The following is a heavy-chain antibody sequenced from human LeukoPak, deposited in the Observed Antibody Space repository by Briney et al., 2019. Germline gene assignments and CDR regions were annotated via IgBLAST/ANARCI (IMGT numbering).Heavy chain of an antibody. CDR2: IIPTLGIA. CDR1: GGTFSSYA. CDR3: ARGGQGWYHEPFDP. D-gene: IGHD2-15*01. J-gene: IGHJ5*02. V-gene: IGHV1-69*04. Sequence: SVKVSCKASGGTFSSYAISWVRQAPGQGLEWMGRIIPTLGIANYAQKFQGRVTITADKSTSTAYMELSSLRSEDTAVYYCARGGQGWYHEPFDPWGQGTLVTVSS.